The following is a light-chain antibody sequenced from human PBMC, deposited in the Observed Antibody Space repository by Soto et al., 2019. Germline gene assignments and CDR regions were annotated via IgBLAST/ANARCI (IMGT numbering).Light chain of an antibody. J-gene: IGLJ1*01. CDR1: SSNIGAGYD. Sequence: QSVLTQPPSVSGAPGQRVTISCTGSSSNIGAGYDVHWYQQLPGTAPKLVIYGNRNRPSGVPDRFSGSKSGTSASLAITGLQAEDEADYYCSSYAGSNMGVFGSGTKLTVL. CDR3: SSYAGSNMGV. CDR2: GNR. V-gene: IGLV1-40*01.